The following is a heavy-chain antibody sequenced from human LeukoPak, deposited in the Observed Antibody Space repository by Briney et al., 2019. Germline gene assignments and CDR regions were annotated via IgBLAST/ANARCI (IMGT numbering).Heavy chain of an antibody. CDR2: IIPILGIA. CDR1: GGTFSSYA. J-gene: IGHJ4*02. D-gene: IGHD6-13*01. Sequence: SVKVSCKASGGTFSSYAISWVRQAPGQGLEWMGRIIPILGIANYAQKFQGRVTITADKSTSTAYMELSSLRSEDTAVYYCARDDQQLTFDYWGQGTLVTVSS. CDR3: ARDDQQLTFDY. V-gene: IGHV1-69*04.